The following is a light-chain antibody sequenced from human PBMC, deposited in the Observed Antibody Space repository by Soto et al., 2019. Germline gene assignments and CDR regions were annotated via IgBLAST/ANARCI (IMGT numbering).Light chain of an antibody. CDR2: DVS. J-gene: IGKJ1*01. CDR3: QQYKGFSRT. CDR1: QSLSGW. V-gene: IGKV1-5*01. Sequence: DLQMTQSPSTLSASVGDRVTITCRASQSLSGWLAWYQQKPGKAPKLLIYDVSNLESGVPSRFSGSGSGTEFTLTISSLQPDDFATYYCQQYKGFSRTFGQGTRVEI.